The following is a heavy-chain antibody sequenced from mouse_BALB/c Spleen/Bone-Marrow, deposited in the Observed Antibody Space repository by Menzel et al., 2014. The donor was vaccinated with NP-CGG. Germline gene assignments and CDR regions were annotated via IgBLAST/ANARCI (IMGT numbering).Heavy chain of an antibody. J-gene: IGHJ4*01. Sequence: VQLQQSGPELVKPGASVRISCKASGYTFTSYYIHWVKQRPGQGLEWIGWIYPGNANTKYYEKFKGKATLTAAKSSSTAYMQLSSRTSEDSAVYFCARWGNYGDYAMDYWGQGTSVTVSS. CDR3: ARWGNYGDYAMDY. CDR1: GYTFTSYY. D-gene: IGHD2-1*01. V-gene: IGHV1S56*01. CDR2: IYPGNANT.